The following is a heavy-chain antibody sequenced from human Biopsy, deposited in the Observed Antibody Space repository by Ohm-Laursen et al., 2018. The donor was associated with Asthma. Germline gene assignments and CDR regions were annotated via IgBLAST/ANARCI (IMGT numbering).Heavy chain of an antibody. CDR1: GFTFSNAW. CDR3: TTDYLVQGVIDADY. J-gene: IGHJ4*02. Sequence: SLRLSCAASGFTFSNAWMSWVRQAPGKGLEGVGRIKSKTDGGTTDYAAPVKGRFTISRDDSKNTLYLQMNSLKTEDTAVYYCTTDYLVQGVIDADYWGQGTLVTVSS. CDR2: IKSKTDGGTT. V-gene: IGHV3-15*01. D-gene: IGHD3-10*01.